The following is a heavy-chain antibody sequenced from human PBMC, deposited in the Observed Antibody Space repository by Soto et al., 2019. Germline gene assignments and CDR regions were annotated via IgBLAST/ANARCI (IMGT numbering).Heavy chain of an antibody. CDR2: IIPIFGTA. V-gene: IGHV1-69*13. CDR1: GGTFSSYA. D-gene: IGHD3-22*01. CDR3: ALTSYDRSALPYGLDV. J-gene: IGHJ6*02. Sequence: SVKVSCKASGGTFSSYAISWVRQAPGQGLEWMGGIIPIFGTANYAQKFQGRVTITADESTSTAYMELSSLRSEDTAVYYCALTSYDRSALPYGLDVWGQGTTVTVSS.